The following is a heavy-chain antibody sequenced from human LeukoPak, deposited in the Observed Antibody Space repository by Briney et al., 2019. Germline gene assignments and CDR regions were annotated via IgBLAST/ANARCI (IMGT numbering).Heavy chain of an antibody. D-gene: IGHD3-10*01. V-gene: IGHV4-59*01. CDR2: IYYSGST. J-gene: IGHJ4*02. Sequence: SETLSLTCTVSGDSISNYYWSWIRQPPGKGLEWIGYIYYSGSTNYNPSLKSRVTISVDTSKNQFSLKLSSVTAADTALYYCARGYGSGSHYFDYWGQGSLVTVSA. CDR3: ARGYGSGSHYFDY. CDR1: GDSISNYY.